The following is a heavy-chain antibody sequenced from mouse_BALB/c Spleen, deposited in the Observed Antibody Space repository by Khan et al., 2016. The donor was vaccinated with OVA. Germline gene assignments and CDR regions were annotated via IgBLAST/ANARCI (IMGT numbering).Heavy chain of an antibody. V-gene: IGHV1S134*01. CDR1: GNTFTSYG. Sequence: EVQLQESGAELGKPGSSVKLSCKTSGNTFTSYGIKWVRQRPGQGLEWIGYIYPGNGYIEYNEKFQGKAILTSDTSSTTAYMQLRSLTSEDSALYFCTTAYYRYYFDYWGHGTTLTVSS. CDR3: TTAYYRYYFDY. CDR2: IYPGNGYI. D-gene: IGHD2-14*01. J-gene: IGHJ2*01.